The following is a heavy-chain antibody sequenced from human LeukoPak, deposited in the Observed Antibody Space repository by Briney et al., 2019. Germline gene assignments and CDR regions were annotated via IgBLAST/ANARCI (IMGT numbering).Heavy chain of an antibody. V-gene: IGHV3-11*04. CDR3: AREQPVTSSDY. CDR2: ISSSGSNI. J-gene: IGHJ4*02. D-gene: IGHD4-17*01. Sequence: PGGSLRLSCAASGFTFSDYYMSWIRQAPGKGLEWVSYISSSGSNIYYADSVKGRFTISRDNAKNSLYLQLNSLRAEDTAVYYCAREQPVTSSDYWGQGTLVSVSS. CDR1: GFTFSDYY.